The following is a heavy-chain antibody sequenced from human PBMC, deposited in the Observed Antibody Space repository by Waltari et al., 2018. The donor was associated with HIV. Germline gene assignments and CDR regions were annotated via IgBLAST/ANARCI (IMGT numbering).Heavy chain of an antibody. CDR3: AREKNIPEKYHGMDV. V-gene: IGHV1-3*01. J-gene: IGHJ6*02. CDR1: GYTFTSYS. Sequence: QVQLVQSGAEVKKPGASVKVSCKASGYTFTSYSMHWVRQAPGRRFEWMGWINAGNGNTKYSQKMQGRVTITRVTSASTAYMELTSLRSEDTAVYYCAREKNIPEKYHGMDVWGQGTTVTVSS. CDR2: INAGNGNT.